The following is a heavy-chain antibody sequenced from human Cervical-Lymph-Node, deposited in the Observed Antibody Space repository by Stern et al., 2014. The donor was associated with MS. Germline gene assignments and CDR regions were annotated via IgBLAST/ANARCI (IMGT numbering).Heavy chain of an antibody. CDR3: ARPGDDTAKYGLDV. D-gene: IGHD5-18*01. Sequence: EVQLVESGAEVKKPGESLKISCKGSGYSFATYWIGWVRQMPGKGLEWMGIIYPGDSDTTYSPSFQGPLPISPAKSIHTPFLPQSGLKASDTAMYYCARPGDDTAKYGLDVWGQGTPVTVSS. J-gene: IGHJ6*02. CDR2: IYPGDSDT. CDR1: GYSFATYW. V-gene: IGHV5-51*03.